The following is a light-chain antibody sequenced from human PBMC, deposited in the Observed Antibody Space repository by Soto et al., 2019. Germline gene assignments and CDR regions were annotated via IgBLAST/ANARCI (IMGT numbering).Light chain of an antibody. J-gene: IGKJ5*01. Sequence: IQIPQSPSPLFVSVGDRVTIIYQATQDINIYLNWYQQKPGKAPKLLIYDASNLQIGVPSRFSGSGSGTHFTLTISCLQTEDIGTYYCQQYYSHPLTFGQGTRLEIK. CDR1: QDINIY. V-gene: IGKV1-33*01. CDR2: DAS. CDR3: QQYYSHPLT.